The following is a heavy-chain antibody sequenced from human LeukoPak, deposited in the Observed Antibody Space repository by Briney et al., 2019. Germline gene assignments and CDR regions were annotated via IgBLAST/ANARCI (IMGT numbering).Heavy chain of an antibody. CDR3: ARVHAAYPFDY. V-gene: IGHV3-48*01. CDR1: GFTFSSYS. CDR2: ISTGSSTI. Sequence: GGSLRLSCAASGFTFSSYSMNWVRQAPGKGLEWVSYISTGSSTIYYADSVKGRFAISRDNAKNSLYLQMNSLRAEDTAVYYCARVHAAYPFDYWGQGTLVTVSS. J-gene: IGHJ4*02. D-gene: IGHD2-15*01.